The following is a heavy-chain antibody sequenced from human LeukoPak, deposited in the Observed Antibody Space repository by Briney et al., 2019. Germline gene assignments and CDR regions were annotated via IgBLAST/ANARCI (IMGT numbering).Heavy chain of an antibody. J-gene: IGHJ4*02. V-gene: IGHV1-46*01. CDR3: ARDQEGFDY. CDR1: GYTFTGYY. Sequence: EASVKVSCKASGYTFTGYYMHWVRQAPGQGLEWMGRIKPNSGSTSYAQKFQGRVTVTRDTSTSTVHMELSGLRSEDTAVYYCARDQEGFDYWGQGTLVTASS. CDR2: IKPNSGST.